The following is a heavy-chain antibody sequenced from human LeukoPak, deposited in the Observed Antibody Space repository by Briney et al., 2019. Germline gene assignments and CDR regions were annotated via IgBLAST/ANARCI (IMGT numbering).Heavy chain of an antibody. CDR3: AREDYGDTHWYFDL. CDR1: GGSIGSYY. CDR2: IYTSGST. D-gene: IGHD4-17*01. Sequence: PSETLSLTCTVSGGSIGSYYWSWIRQPAGKGLEWIGHIYTSGSTNYNPSLESRVTMSVDTSKNQFSLKLRSVTAADTAVYYCAREDYGDTHWYFDLWGRGTLVTVSS. V-gene: IGHV4-4*07. J-gene: IGHJ2*01.